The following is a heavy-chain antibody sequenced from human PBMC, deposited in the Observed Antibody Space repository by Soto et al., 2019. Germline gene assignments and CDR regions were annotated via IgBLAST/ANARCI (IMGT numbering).Heavy chain of an antibody. Sequence: QVQLQESGPGLVKPSGTLSLTCAVSGGSISSSNWWSWVRQPPGKGLEWIGEIYHSGSTNYNPSLKSRVTISVDKSKNQFSLKQSSVTAADTAVYYCARSAILTGYSYPSHKYFDYWGQGTLVTVSS. CDR2: IYHSGST. V-gene: IGHV4-4*02. J-gene: IGHJ4*02. D-gene: IGHD3-9*01. CDR1: GGSISSSNW. CDR3: ARSAILTGYSYPSHKYFDY.